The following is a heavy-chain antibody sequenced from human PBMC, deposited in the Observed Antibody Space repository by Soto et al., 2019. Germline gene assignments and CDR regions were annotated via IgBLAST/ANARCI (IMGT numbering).Heavy chain of an antibody. CDR1: GDTINICSYS. CDR3: ARCWGSGWPRGAYCCSGTAV. Sequence: PSESPALTCTACGDTINICSYSGGWNRQPPGKGLEWIGSIYYSGSTYYNPSLKSRVTISVDTSKNQFSLKLSSVTAADTAVYYCARCWGSGWPRGAYCCSGTAVWGQGTTVT. D-gene: IGHD6-19*01. J-gene: IGHJ6*01. V-gene: IGHV4-39*01. CDR2: IYYSGST.